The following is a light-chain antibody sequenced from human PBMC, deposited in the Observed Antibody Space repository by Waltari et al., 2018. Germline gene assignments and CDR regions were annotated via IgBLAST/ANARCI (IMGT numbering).Light chain of an antibody. CDR2: LVS. J-gene: IGKJ1*01. V-gene: IGKV2-28*01. Sequence: DIVMTQSPLSLPVTPGEPASTPCRSRQSLLPSDGYNYLAWYLQKPGQSPQLLIYLVSKRASGVPDRFSGSGSGTEFTLKISRVEAGDVGIYYCMQGLQTPTFGQGTKVELK. CDR3: MQGLQTPT. CDR1: QSLLPSDGYNY.